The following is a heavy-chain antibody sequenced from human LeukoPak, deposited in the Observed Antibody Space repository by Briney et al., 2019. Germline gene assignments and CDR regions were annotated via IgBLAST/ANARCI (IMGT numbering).Heavy chain of an antibody. CDR3: AKDRDSSGFAPYFDY. CDR2: IGWNSHII. V-gene: IGHV3-9*01. CDR1: GFTFNDYA. J-gene: IGHJ4*02. Sequence: PGRSLRLSRAASGFTFNDYAMHWVRQAPGKGLEWFSGIGWNSHIIGYEDSVKGRFTISRDNARNSLSLQMNSLRAEDTAFYYCAKDRDSSGFAPYFDYWGQGILVTVSS. D-gene: IGHD3-22*01.